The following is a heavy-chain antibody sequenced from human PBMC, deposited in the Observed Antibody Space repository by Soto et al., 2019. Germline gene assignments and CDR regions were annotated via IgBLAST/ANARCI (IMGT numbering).Heavy chain of an antibody. CDR1: GFTFSTFW. CDR3: GRDEVRNGVGV. J-gene: IGHJ6*02. V-gene: IGHV3-7*01. CDR2: IKGDGSEK. Sequence: GESLKISWVASGFTFSTFWMSWVRQAPGKGLEWVANIKGDGSEKRYVDSVKGRLTISRDNAKNLVYLQMNSLRVEDTALYYCGRDEVRNGVGVRGQGNMVTVS.